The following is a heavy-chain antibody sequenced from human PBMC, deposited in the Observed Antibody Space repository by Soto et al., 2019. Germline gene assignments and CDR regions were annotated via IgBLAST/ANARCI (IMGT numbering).Heavy chain of an antibody. CDR2: ISGSGGST. CDR1: VFTFSSYA. J-gene: IGHJ5*02. Sequence: PGWSLSLSCASSVFTFSSYAMNWVRQAPGKGLEWVPAISGSGGSTNYADSVKGRFTISRDNSKNTLYLQMNSLRAEDTAVYYCAKPPSFSPWSTPFDPWGQGTLVTV. D-gene: IGHD2-15*01. CDR3: AKPPSFSPWSTPFDP. V-gene: IGHV3-23*01.